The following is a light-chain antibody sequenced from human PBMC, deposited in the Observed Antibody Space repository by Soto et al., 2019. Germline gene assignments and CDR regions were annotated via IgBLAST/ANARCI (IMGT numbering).Light chain of an antibody. J-gene: IGKJ1*01. CDR3: QQRSSWPPRT. CDR1: QSVSSY. V-gene: IGKV3-11*01. CDR2: DAS. Sequence: EIVLTQSPATLSLSPGERATLSCRASQSVSSYLAWYQQKASQAPRLLIYDASNRATGIPARFSGSGSGTDFTLTISSLEPEDFAVYYCQQRSSWPPRTFGQGTKVEFK.